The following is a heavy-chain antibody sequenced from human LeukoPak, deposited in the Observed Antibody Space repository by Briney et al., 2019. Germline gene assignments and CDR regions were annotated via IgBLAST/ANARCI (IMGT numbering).Heavy chain of an antibody. J-gene: IGHJ4*02. CDR3: ARNVGSGFDY. Sequence: ASVKVSCKASGYTFTTYGISWVRQAPGQGLQWMGFINPSGGSTSYAQKLQGIFTMTRDMSTSTVYMELSSLRSEDTAVYYCARNVGSGFDYWGQGTLVTVSS. CDR1: GYTFTTYG. CDR2: INPSGGST. D-gene: IGHD2-15*01. V-gene: IGHV1-46*04.